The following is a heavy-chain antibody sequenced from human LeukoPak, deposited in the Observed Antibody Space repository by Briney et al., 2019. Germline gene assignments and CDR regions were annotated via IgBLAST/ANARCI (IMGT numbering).Heavy chain of an antibody. J-gene: IGHJ6*02. D-gene: IGHD2-15*01. V-gene: IGHV3-30-3*01. CDR3: ARHTVYCSGGSCYERWADYSYYGMDV. CDR1: GFTFSSYA. CDR2: ISYDGSNK. Sequence: GGSLRLSCAASGFTFSSYAMHWVRQAPGKGLEWGAVISYDGSNKYYADSSKGRFTISRDNSKNTLSLQMNSLRAEDTAVYYCARHTVYCSGGSCYERWADYSYYGMDVWGQGTTVTVSS.